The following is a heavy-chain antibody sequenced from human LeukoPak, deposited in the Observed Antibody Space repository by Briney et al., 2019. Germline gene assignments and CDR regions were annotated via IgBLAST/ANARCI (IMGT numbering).Heavy chain of an antibody. V-gene: IGHV4-34*01. CDR2: INHSGST. Sequence: SETLSLTCSAYGGSFSPYYWSWIRQPPGKGLEWIGEINHSGSTNYNPSLKSRVTISVDTSKNQFSLRLSTVTAADTAVYYCARGGFCCGGESYVDYWGQGTLVTVSS. D-gene: IGHD2-21*01. J-gene: IGHJ4*02. CDR3: ARGGFCCGGESYVDY. CDR1: GGSFSPYY.